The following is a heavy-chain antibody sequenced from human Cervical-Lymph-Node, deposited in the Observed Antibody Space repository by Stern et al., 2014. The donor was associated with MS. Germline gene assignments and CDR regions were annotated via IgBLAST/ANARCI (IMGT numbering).Heavy chain of an antibody. Sequence: EVQLVESGGGLVQPGGSLRLSCAASGFTFRSSFMIWVRQAPGQGLEWISYITNSGRTTSYADSVKGRFTVSRDNDENSLYLHMNSLRDEDTAVYYCARLRGGGPRNAFDLWGQGTVVTVSS. CDR3: ARLRGGGPRNAFDL. V-gene: IGHV3-48*02. CDR1: GFTFRSSF. CDR2: ITNSGRTT. J-gene: IGHJ3*01. D-gene: IGHD2-21*01.